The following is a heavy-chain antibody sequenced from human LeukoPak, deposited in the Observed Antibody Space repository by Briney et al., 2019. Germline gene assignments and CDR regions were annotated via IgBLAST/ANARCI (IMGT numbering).Heavy chain of an antibody. Sequence: GGSLRLSCAASGFTFSSYRMNWVRQAPGKGLEWVSSISSSSNYIYYADSVKGRFTISRDNAKNSLYLQMNSLRAEDTAVYYCAKRYGDYTSAFDYWGQGTLVTVSS. J-gene: IGHJ4*02. D-gene: IGHD4-17*01. CDR2: ISSSSNYI. CDR3: AKRYGDYTSAFDY. CDR1: GFTFSSYR. V-gene: IGHV3-21*01.